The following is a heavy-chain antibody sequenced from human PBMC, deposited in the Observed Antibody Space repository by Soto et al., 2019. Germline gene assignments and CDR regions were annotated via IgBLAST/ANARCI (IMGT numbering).Heavy chain of an antibody. J-gene: IGHJ6*02. CDR2: IIPIFGTA. CDR3: ARLLTRPSNRYYFFYGMDV. V-gene: IGHV1-69*13. D-gene: IGHD4-4*01. Sequence: SVKVSCKASGGTFRSYAISWVRQAPGQGLEWMGGIIPIFGTANYAQKFQGRVTITADESTSTAYMELSSLRSEDTAVYYCARLLTRPSNRYYFFYGMDVWGQGTTVTVS. CDR1: GGTFRSYA.